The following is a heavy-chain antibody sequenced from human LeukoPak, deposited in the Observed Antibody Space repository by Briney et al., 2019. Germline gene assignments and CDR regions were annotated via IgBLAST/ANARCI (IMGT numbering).Heavy chain of an antibody. CDR1: GFTFSSYG. J-gene: IGHJ6*03. Sequence: GGSLRLSCAASGFTFSSYGMSWVRQAPGKGLEWVSAISGSGGSTYYADSVKGRFTISRDNSKNTLYLQMNSLRAEDTAVYYCAKEGVVSYYYYYYYMDVWGKGTTVTISS. CDR2: ISGSGGST. V-gene: IGHV3-23*01. CDR3: AKEGVVSYYYYYYYMDV. D-gene: IGHD3-3*01.